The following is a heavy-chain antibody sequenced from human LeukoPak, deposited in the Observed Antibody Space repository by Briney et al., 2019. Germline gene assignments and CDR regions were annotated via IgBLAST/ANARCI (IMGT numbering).Heavy chain of an antibody. CDR1: GGSISSGGYY. J-gene: IGHJ6*02. CDR3: ATSCGGDCSGGDYGMDV. V-gene: IGHV4-31*03. CDR2: IYYSGST. D-gene: IGHD2-21*02. Sequence: SETPSLTCTVSGGSISSGGYYWSWIRQHPGKGLEWIGYIYYSGSTYYNPSLKSRVTISVDTSKNQFSLKLSSVTAADTAVYYCATSCGGDCSGGDYGMDVWGQGTTVTVSS.